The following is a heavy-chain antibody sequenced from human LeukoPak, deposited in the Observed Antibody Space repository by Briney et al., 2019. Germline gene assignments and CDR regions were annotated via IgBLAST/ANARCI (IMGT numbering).Heavy chain of an antibody. CDR3: ARERGSLDY. CDR2: IRTTAEGAKYA. V-gene: IGHV3-21*05. D-gene: IGHD3-16*01. J-gene: IGHJ4*02. Sequence: KPGGSLRLSCATSGFSFTDYPMNWVRQAPGKGLEWISNIRTTAEGAKYAYYADSVKGRFPISRDNAKNSLYLQMNSLRAEDTAVYYCARERGSLDYWGQGTLVTVSS. CDR1: GFSFTDYP.